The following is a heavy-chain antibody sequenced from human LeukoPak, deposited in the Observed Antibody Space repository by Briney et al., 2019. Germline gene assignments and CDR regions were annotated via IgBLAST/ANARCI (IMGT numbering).Heavy chain of an antibody. J-gene: IGHJ6*03. CDR3: AKGGRNRSSTSCYRGREYYYHYYYMDV. CDR2: IRYDGSNK. V-gene: IGHV3-30*02. Sequence: PGGSLRLSCAASGFTFSSYGMHWVRQAPGKGLEWVAFIRYDGSNKYYADSVKGRFTISRDNSKNTLYLQMNSLRAEDTAVYYRAKGGRNRSSTSCYRGREYYYHYYYMDVWGKGTTVTVSS. CDR1: GFTFSSYG. D-gene: IGHD2-2*02.